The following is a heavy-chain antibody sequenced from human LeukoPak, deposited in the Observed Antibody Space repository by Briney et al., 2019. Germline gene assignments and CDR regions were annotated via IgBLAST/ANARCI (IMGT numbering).Heavy chain of an antibody. V-gene: IGHV1-18*01. J-gene: IGHJ5*02. CDR1: GYTFTSYG. CDR3: ARSPAAVITGDWVDP. D-gene: IGHD2-2*01. CDR2: ISAYNGNT. Sequence: ASVKVSCKASGYTFTSYGISWVRQAPGQGLEWMGWISAYNGNTNYAQKLQGRVTMTTDTSTSTAYMELRSLRSDDSAVYYCARSPAAVITGDWVDPWGQGTVVIVTS.